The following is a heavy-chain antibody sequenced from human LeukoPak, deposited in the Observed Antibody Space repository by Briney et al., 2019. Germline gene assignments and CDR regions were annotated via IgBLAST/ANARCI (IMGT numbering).Heavy chain of an antibody. CDR1: GFTFSTYG. CDR3: AKSGYQLLAGNWFDP. CDR2: ISYDGSNK. V-gene: IGHV3-30*18. J-gene: IGHJ5*02. D-gene: IGHD2-2*01. Sequence: PGKSLRLSCEASGFTFSTYGMHWVRQAPGKGLEWVAVISYDGSNKNYADSVKGRFTISRDNSRNTLDLQMNSLRPEDTAVYYCAKSGYQLLAGNWFDPWGQGTLVTVSP.